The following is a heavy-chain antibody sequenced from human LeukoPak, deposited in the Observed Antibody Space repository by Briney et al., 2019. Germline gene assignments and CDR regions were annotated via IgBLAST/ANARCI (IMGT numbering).Heavy chain of an antibody. CDR1: GGTFSSYA. V-gene: IGHV7-4-1*02. Sequence: GASVKVSCKASGGTFSSYAISWVRQAPGQGLEWMGWINTNTGNPTYAQGFTGRFVFSLDTSVSTAYLKISSLKAEDTAVYYCARDPLMTARDAFDIWGQGTMVTVSS. CDR2: INTNTGNP. CDR3: ARDPLMTARDAFDI. D-gene: IGHD2-21*02. J-gene: IGHJ3*02.